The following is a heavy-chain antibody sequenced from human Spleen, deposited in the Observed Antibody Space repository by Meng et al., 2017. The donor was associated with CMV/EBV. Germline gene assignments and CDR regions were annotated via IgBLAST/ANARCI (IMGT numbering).Heavy chain of an antibody. Sequence: GSLRLSCTVSGDSISSSSYYWSWIRQPPGKGLEWIGYIYNSVITNYNPSLKSRVTISVDRSKNQFSLKLNSVTAADTAVYYCARGSREVSGWLIFDYWGQGTLVTVSS. V-gene: IGHV4-61*01. D-gene: IGHD6-19*01. J-gene: IGHJ4*02. CDR3: ARGSREVSGWLIFDY. CDR2: IYNSVIT. CDR1: GDSISSSSYY.